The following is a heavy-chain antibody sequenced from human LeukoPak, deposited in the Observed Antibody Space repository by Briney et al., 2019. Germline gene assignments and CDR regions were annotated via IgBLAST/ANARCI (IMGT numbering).Heavy chain of an antibody. V-gene: IGHV3-74*01. CDR2: INSDGSST. J-gene: IGHJ6*03. Sequence: PGGSLRLSCAASGFTFSSYWMHWVRHAPGKGLVWVSRINSDGSSTSYADSVKGRFTISRDNAKNSLYLQMNSLRAEDTAVYYCARYGGYSYGYMDVWGKGTTVAISS. CDR3: ARYGGYSYGYMDV. D-gene: IGHD5-18*01. CDR1: GFTFSSYW.